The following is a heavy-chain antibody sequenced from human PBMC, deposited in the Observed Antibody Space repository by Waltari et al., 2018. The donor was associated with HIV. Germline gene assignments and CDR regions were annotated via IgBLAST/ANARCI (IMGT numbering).Heavy chain of an antibody. CDR1: GYTFTSYY. CDR2: SNPGGRTT. J-gene: IGHJ5*02. D-gene: IGHD6-13*01. Sequence: QVQLVQSGAEVKKPGASVKVSCKASGYTFTSYYMHWVRQAPGQGLEWMGISNPGGRTTSYAQKFQGRVTMTKDTSTSTVYMELSSLRSEDTAVYYCAREKSAPRYHIAAAGHNCFDPWGQGTLVTVSS. CDR3: AREKSAPRYHIAAAGHNCFDP. V-gene: IGHV1-46*01.